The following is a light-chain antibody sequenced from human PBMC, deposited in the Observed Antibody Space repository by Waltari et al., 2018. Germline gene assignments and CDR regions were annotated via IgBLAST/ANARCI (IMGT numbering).Light chain of an antibody. V-gene: IGKV3-20*01. Sequence: ENVLTQSPGTLSLSPGERVTLPCRASQSVSSRSIAWYQKKGGQAPRLLIYGVSSRAAGIPDRFSGSGSGTDFTLTISSLEPEDYGVYYCQQSTSSPLVWTFGQGTKVEIK. CDR1: QSVSSRS. CDR2: GVS. CDR3: QQSTSSPLVWT. J-gene: IGKJ1*01.